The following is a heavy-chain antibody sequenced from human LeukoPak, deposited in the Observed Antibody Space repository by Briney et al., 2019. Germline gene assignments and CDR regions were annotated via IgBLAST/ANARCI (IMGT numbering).Heavy chain of an antibody. Sequence: SVKVSCKASGYTFTDYYIHWVRQAPGQGLEWMGRIIPILGIANYAQKFQGRVTITADKSTSTAYMELSSLRSEDTAVYYCARDDHGSSWLNDAFDIWGQGTMVTVSS. CDR3: ARDDHGSSWLNDAFDI. CDR1: GYTFTDYY. D-gene: IGHD6-13*01. CDR2: IIPILGIA. J-gene: IGHJ3*02. V-gene: IGHV1-69*04.